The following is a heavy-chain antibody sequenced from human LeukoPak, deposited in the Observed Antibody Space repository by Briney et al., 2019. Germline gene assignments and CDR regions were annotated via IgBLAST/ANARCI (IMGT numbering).Heavy chain of an antibody. Sequence: PSETLSLTCTVSGGSISSYYWSWIRQPPGKGLEWIGYIHYSGRTNYNPSLKSRVTMSVDTSKKQFSLKLSSVTAADTAVYYCARAFRARYFDLWGRGTLVTVSS. CDR1: GGSISSYY. V-gene: IGHV4-59*08. CDR3: ARAFRARYFDL. J-gene: IGHJ2*01. D-gene: IGHD2/OR15-2a*01. CDR2: IHYSGRT.